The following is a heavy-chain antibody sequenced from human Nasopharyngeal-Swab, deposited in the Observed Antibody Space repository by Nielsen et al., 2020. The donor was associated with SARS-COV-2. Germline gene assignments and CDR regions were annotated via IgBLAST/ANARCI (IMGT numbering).Heavy chain of an antibody. CDR1: GGSISSSSYY. D-gene: IGHD6-19*01. J-gene: IGHJ4*02. CDR2: IYYSGST. Sequence: SETLSLTCTVSGGSISSSSYYWGWIRQPPGKGLEWIGSIYYSGSTYYNPSLKSRVTISVDTSKNQFSLKLSSVTAADTAVHYCARHGAGADYWGQGTLVTVSS. CDR3: ARHGAGADY. V-gene: IGHV4-39*01.